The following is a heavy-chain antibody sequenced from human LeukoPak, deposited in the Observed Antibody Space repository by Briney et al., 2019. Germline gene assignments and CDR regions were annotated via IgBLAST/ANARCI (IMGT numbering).Heavy chain of an antibody. V-gene: IGHV1-2*02. D-gene: IGHD2-15*01. CDR1: GHTFTGYY. J-gene: IGHJ4*02. CDR2: INPNSGGT. CDR3: AREGCSGGSCYGPTGPFDY. Sequence: ASVKVSCKASGHTFTGYYMHWVRQAPGQGLEWMGWINPNSGGTNYAQKFQGRVTMTRDTSISTAYMELSRLRSDDTAVYYCAREGCSGGSCYGPTGPFDYWGQGTLVTVSS.